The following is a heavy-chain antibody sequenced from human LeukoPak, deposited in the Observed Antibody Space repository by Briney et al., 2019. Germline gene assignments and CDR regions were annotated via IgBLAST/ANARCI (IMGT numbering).Heavy chain of an antibody. J-gene: IGHJ6*03. V-gene: IGHV4-34*01. Sequence: SETLSLTCAVYGGSFSGYYWSWIRQPPGKGLEWIGEINHSGSTNYNPSLKSRVTISVDTSKNQFSLKLSSVTAADTAVYYCARDVLYFDWLDQDYYYYYMDVWGKGTTVTISS. D-gene: IGHD3-9*01. CDR2: INHSGST. CDR1: GGSFSGYY. CDR3: ARDVLYFDWLDQDYYYYYMDV.